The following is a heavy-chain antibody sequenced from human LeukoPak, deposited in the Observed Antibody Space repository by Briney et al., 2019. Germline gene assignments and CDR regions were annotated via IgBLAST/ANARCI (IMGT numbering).Heavy chain of an antibody. CDR1: GFTFSSYA. Sequence: GGSLRLSCEASGFTFSSYAMSWVRQAPGKGLEWVSAISGSGGSTYYADSVKGRFTISRDNSKNTLYLQMNSLRAEDTAVYYCAKDRRGYYGSGSYEPPGDYWGQGTLVTVSS. CDR2: ISGSGGST. J-gene: IGHJ4*02. V-gene: IGHV3-23*01. CDR3: AKDRRGYYGSGSYEPPGDY. D-gene: IGHD3-10*01.